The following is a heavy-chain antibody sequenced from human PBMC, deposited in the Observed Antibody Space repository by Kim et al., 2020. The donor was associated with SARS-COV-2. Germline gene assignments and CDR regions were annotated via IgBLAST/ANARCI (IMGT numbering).Heavy chain of an antibody. Sequence: GGSLRLSCAASGFTVSSYGMHWVRQAPGKGLEWVAVISSDENTKDYGDSVKGRFTISRDISKNTLYLQINSLRPEDTAVYYCAREAARYFSNWFDPWGQGTLVTVSS. CDR3: AREAARYFSNWFDP. D-gene: IGHD6-6*01. CDR2: ISSDENTK. J-gene: IGHJ5*02. CDR1: GFTVSSYG. V-gene: IGHV3-33*01.